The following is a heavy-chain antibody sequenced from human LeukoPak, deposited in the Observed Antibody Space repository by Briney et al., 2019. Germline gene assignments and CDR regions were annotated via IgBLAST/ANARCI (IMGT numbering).Heavy chain of an antibody. Sequence: GRSLRLSCAASGFTFSSYAMHWVRQATGKGLEWVAVISYDGSNKYYADSVKGRFTISRDNSKNTLYLQMNSLRAEDTAVYYCARSTVTTLIMDYWGQGTLVTVSS. CDR2: ISYDGSNK. D-gene: IGHD4-17*01. J-gene: IGHJ4*02. CDR3: ARSTVTTLIMDY. CDR1: GFTFSSYA. V-gene: IGHV3-30-3*01.